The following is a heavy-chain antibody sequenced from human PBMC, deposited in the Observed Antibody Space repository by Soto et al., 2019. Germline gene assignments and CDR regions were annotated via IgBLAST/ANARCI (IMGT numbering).Heavy chain of an antibody. CDR1: GFTFSGYN. CDR2: INRNNGVV. V-gene: IGHV3-48*02. CDR3: AREGKTAFGDVLGPFDY. D-gene: IGHD3-3*01. J-gene: IGHJ4*02. Sequence: EVQLVESGGGLGQPGGSLRLSCAASGFTFSGYNMNWVLQAPGRGLEWVSYINRNNGVVSYADSVKGRFTISRDNAKNSMSLQMNSLRDEDTAVYYCAREGKTAFGDVLGPFDYWGQGILVTVSS.